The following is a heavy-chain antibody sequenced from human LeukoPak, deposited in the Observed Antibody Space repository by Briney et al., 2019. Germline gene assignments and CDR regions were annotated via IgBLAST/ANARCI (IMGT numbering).Heavy chain of an antibody. D-gene: IGHD2-2*02. CDR3: ARDLIQLPAAIFGRWFDP. V-gene: IGHV4-34*01. CDR1: GGSFSGYY. CDR2: INHSGST. Sequence: PSETLSLTCAVYGGSFSGYYWSRIRQPPGKGLEWIGEINHSGSTNYNPSLKSRVTLSVDTSKDQFSLKLSSVTAADTAVYYCARDLIQLPAAIFGRWFDPWGQGTLVTVSS. J-gene: IGHJ5*02.